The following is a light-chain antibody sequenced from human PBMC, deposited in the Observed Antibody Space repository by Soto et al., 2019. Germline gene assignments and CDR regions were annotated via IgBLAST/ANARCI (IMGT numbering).Light chain of an antibody. Sequence: QSALTQPASVSASPGQSIAISCSGTSSDVGAYDYVSWYQHHPGKAPKLIIYEVTYRPSGVFNRFSASKSGNTASLTISGLQAEDEADYYCSSYTRSSTYVFGTGTKLTVL. CDR1: SSDVGAYDY. V-gene: IGLV2-14*01. CDR2: EVT. CDR3: SSYTRSSTYV. J-gene: IGLJ1*01.